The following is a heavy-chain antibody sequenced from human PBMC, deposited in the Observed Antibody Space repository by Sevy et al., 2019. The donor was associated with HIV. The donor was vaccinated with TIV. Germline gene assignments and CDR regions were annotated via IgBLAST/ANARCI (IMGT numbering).Heavy chain of an antibody. V-gene: IGHV3-30*18. CDR1: GFTFQTFG. CDR3: TKESLRGTYIRGDFDH. Sequence: GGCLRLSCSAFGFTFQTFGMHWVRQAPGKGPEWMAVISYDGSSQNYADSVKGRFTISRDNSKNRLFLQMNSLLPNDTTVYFCTKESLRGTYIRGDFDHWGQGTLVTVSS. J-gene: IGHJ4*02. D-gene: IGHD3-10*02. CDR2: ISYDGSSQ.